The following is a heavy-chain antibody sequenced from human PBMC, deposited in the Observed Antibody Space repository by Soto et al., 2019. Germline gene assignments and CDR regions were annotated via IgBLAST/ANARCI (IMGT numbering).Heavy chain of an antibody. CDR1: GYSFSTYQ. CDR3: AREPPDFWSGRQKSMYYGLDV. J-gene: IGHJ6*02. V-gene: IGHV1-46*01. Sequence: QVQLLQSGAEVRNPGASVKLSCKASGYSFSTYQMHWVRQAPGQGLEWMGIINPSGGNTNYAQKFQDRVTMTRDTSTSTVYMELGSLRSEDTAVYYCAREPPDFWSGRQKSMYYGLDVWGQGTTVTVSS. CDR2: INPSGGNT. D-gene: IGHD3-3*01.